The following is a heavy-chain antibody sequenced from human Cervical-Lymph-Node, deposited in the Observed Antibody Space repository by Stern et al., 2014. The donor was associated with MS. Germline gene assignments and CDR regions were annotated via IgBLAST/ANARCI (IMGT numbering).Heavy chain of an antibody. J-gene: IGHJ3*02. CDR2: IWSDGTNS. CDR1: GFTFSTYG. V-gene: IGHV3-33*01. Sequence: MQLVESGGGVVQPGRSLRLSCAASGFTFSTYGMHCVRQAPGKGLEWVAVIWSDGTNSLYADSVKGRFTISRDNSKNTLYLQMNTLRTEDTAVYYCAREAPVEPAATDAFDIWGRGTMVAVSS. CDR3: AREAPVEPAATDAFDI. D-gene: IGHD2-2*01.